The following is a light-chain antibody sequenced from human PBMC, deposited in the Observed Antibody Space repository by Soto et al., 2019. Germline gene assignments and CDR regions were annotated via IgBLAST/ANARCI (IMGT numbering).Light chain of an antibody. CDR3: QQYGSVPLT. V-gene: IGKV3-20*01. J-gene: IGKJ4*01. CDR1: QSVSTSY. Sequence: EIVLTQSPGTLSLSPGERATLSCRASQSVSTSYLAWYQQKPGQPPSLLIYVASRRSTGIPDRFCGSGSGEDFTLTISRLEPEDFAVYYCQQYGSVPLTFGGGTKVEIK. CDR2: VAS.